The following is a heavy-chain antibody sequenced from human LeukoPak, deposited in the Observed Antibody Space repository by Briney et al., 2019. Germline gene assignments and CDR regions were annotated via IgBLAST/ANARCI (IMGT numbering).Heavy chain of an antibody. Sequence: PGGSLRLSCAASGFTFSSYAMSWVRQAPGKGLEWVSAISGSGGSSYYADSVKGRFTISRDNSKNTLYLQMNSLRAEDTAVYYCAKAGSYWDAFDIWGQGTMVTVSS. CDR2: ISGSGGSS. D-gene: IGHD1-26*01. CDR1: GFTFSSYA. J-gene: IGHJ3*02. V-gene: IGHV3-23*01. CDR3: AKAGSYWDAFDI.